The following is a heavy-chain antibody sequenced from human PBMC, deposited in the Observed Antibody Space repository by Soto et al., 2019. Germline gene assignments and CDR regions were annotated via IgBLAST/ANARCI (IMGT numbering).Heavy chain of an antibody. CDR1: GFSFSTSW. Sequence: PGGSLRLSCAASGFSFSTSWMSWVRQSPGKGLEWVAHIKPDGSDKYYADSVKGRFTFSRDNARNSLSLQMTSLRVKDTGVYYCAKGRGSGWVWYFDNWRQGTLFTVTS. J-gene: IGHJ4*02. CDR2: IKPDGSDK. V-gene: IGHV3-7*03. CDR3: AKGRGSGWVWYFDN. D-gene: IGHD6-19*01.